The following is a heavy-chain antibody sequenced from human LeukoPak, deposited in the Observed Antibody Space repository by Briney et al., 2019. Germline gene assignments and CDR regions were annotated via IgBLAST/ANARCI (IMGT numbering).Heavy chain of an antibody. Sequence: SETLSLTCTVTGGSISGYYWTWIRQSPGKGLESIGHIHYSGNTNYNPSLKSRVTMSVDTSNNQFSLTLNSLAAADTADYFCARGGGDRSLGWIDYWGQGILVTVSS. CDR2: IHYSGNT. CDR3: ARGGGDRSLGWIDY. V-gene: IGHV4-59*01. D-gene: IGHD3-16*01. J-gene: IGHJ4*02. CDR1: GGSISGYY.